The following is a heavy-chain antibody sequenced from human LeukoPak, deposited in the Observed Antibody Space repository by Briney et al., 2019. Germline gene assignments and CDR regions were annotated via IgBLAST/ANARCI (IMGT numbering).Heavy chain of an antibody. Sequence: PGGSLRLSCAASGFTFSDYYMSWIRQAPGKGLEWVSYISSSGSTIYYADSVKGRFTISRDNAKNSLYLQMNSLRAEDTAVYYCARATVEMATTTFDYWGQGTLVTVSS. CDR2: ISSSGSTI. CDR1: GFTFSDYY. D-gene: IGHD5-24*01. V-gene: IGHV3-11*01. CDR3: ARATVEMATTTFDY. J-gene: IGHJ4*02.